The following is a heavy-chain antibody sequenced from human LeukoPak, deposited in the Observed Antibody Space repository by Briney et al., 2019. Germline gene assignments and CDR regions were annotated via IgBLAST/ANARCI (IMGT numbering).Heavy chain of an antibody. Sequence: PSETLSLTCAVYGGSFSGYYWSWIRQPPGKGLEWIGEINHSGSTNYNPSLKSRVTISVDTSKNQFSLKLSSVTAADTAVYYCARVCTYYYDSRREPADYWGQGTLVTVSS. CDR2: INHSGST. V-gene: IGHV4-34*01. J-gene: IGHJ4*02. CDR1: GGSFSGYY. D-gene: IGHD3-22*01. CDR3: ARVCTYYYDSRREPADY.